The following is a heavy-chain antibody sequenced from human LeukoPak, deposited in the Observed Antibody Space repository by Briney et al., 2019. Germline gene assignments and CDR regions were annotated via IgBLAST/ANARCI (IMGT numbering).Heavy chain of an antibody. CDR2: ISSNGGST. CDR1: GFTFSSYW. Sequence: GGSLRLSCAASGFTFSSYWMHWVRQAPGKGLEYVSAISSNGGSTYYADSVKGRFTISRDNSKNTLYLQMSSLRAEDTAVYYCVKGDSIAARPSDYWGQGTLVTVSS. J-gene: IGHJ4*02. D-gene: IGHD6-6*01. CDR3: VKGDSIAARPSDY. V-gene: IGHV3-64D*09.